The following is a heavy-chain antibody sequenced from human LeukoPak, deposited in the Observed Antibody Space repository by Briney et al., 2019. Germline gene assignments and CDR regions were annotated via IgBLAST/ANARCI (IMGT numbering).Heavy chain of an antibody. Sequence: GGSLRLSCAPSGFTFSGYTMDWVRQTPGKGLVWVSRIYSDGSTTSYADSVKGRFTISRDNAKNTLYLQMNSQRAEDTAVYYCARDLSAATEKWGQGTLVTVSS. V-gene: IGHV3-74*01. CDR1: GFTFSGYT. J-gene: IGHJ4*02. CDR2: IYSDGSTT. CDR3: ARDLSAATEK. D-gene: IGHD6-13*01.